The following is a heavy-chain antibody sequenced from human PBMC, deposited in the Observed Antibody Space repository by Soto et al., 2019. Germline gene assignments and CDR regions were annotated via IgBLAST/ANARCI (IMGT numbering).Heavy chain of an antibody. CDR2: ISDDGSNK. Sequence: QVQLVESGGGVVQPGRSLRLSCSASGFTFSSYGMHWVRQAPGKGLEWVAVISDDGSNKYYADSVKGRFTISRDNSKNTLYLQMNSLNSEDTAVHYCAKALSVTAMGKTCYYWGQGTLVTVAS. D-gene: IGHD5-18*01. V-gene: IGHV3-30*18. J-gene: IGHJ4*02. CDR3: AKALSVTAMGKTCYY. CDR1: GFTFSSYG.